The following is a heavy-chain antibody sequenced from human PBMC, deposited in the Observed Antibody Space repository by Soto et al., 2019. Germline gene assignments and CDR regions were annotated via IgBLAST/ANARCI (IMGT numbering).Heavy chain of an antibody. CDR2: IYYSGST. CDR3: ARERYCSGGSCPYYYYYYGMDV. J-gene: IGHJ6*02. D-gene: IGHD2-15*01. V-gene: IGHV4-30-4*01. CDR1: GGSISSGDYY. Sequence: QVQLQESGPGLVKPSQTLSLTCTVSGGSISSGDYYWSWIRQPPGKALEWIGYIYYSGSTYYNPSLKRRVTISVDTSKNQFSLKLSSVTAADTAVYYCARERYCSGGSCPYYYYYYGMDVWGQGTTVTVSS.